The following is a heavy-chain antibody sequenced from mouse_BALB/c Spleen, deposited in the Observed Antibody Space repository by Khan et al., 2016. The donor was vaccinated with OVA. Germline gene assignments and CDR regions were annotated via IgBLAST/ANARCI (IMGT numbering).Heavy chain of an antibody. CDR3: AKQNHGTLYAVDY. D-gene: IGHD2-1*01. J-gene: IGHJ4*01. V-gene: IGHV2-3*01. CDR1: GFSLTTYG. Sequence: QVQLPSSLPGLVAPSQSLSITCTVSGFSLTTYGLRWVLPPPLPFLYFLFSIFFDGITNYLSSLNSRLTISKDNSKSQVFLKLHILKSDDTATYYCAKQNHGTLYAVDYWGQGTSVTVSS. CDR2: IFFDGIT.